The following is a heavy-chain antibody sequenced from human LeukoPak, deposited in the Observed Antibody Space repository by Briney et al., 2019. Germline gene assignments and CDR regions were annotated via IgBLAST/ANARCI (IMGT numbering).Heavy chain of an antibody. CDR1: GFAFSTYS. V-gene: IGHV3-48*01. CDR3: ARNGALGDCSGGSCPLDY. D-gene: IGHD2-15*01. Sequence: GGSLRLSCAASGFAFSTYSMDWLLQAPGKGLEWVSSILSDSTIIHYADSVKGRFTMPRDNGKNSLYLQMNSLRPEDTAVYYCARNGALGDCSGGSCPLDYWGQGTLVSVSS. CDR2: ILSDSTII. J-gene: IGHJ4*02.